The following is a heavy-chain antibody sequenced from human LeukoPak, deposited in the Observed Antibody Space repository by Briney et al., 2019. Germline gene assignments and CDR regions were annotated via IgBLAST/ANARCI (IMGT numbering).Heavy chain of an antibody. Sequence: PGGSLRLSCAASGFTFDDYAMHWVRQAPGEGLEWVSGISWNSGSIGYADSVKGRFTISRDNAKNSLYLQMNSLRAEDTALYYCAIDIAHYCSGGSCYHDWGQGTLVTVSS. J-gene: IGHJ4*02. CDR3: AIDIAHYCSGGSCYHD. CDR1: GFTFDDYA. CDR2: ISWNSGSI. D-gene: IGHD2-15*01. V-gene: IGHV3-9*01.